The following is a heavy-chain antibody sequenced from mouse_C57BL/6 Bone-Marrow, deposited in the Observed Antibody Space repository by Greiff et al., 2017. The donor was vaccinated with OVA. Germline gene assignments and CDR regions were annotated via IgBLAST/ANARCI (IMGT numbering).Heavy chain of an antibody. Sequence: QVQLKQPGAELVKPGASVKMSCKASGYTFTSYWITWVKQRPGQGLEWIGDIYPGSGSTNYNEKFKSKATLTVDTSSSTAYMQLSSLTSEDSAVDYCARPKGDVTGFAYWGQGTLVTVSA. V-gene: IGHV1-55*01. CDR2: IYPGSGST. J-gene: IGHJ3*01. D-gene: IGHD2-13*01. CDR3: ARPKGDVTGFAY. CDR1: GYTFTSYW.